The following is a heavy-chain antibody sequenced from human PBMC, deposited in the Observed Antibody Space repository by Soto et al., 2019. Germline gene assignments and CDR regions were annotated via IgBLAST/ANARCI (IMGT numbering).Heavy chain of an antibody. D-gene: IGHD3-10*01. CDR1: GFVFTSFG. CDR3: AKDRGDMATVSPWFDP. V-gene: IGHV3-30*18. J-gene: IGHJ5*02. Sequence: GGSLRLSCAATGFVFTSFGMHWVRQAPGKGLEWVAVISYDGSDENYADSVKGRFAISRDKSRNTVYLQMNSLTPEDTAVYYCAKDRGDMATVSPWFDPCGQGT. CDR2: ISYDGSDE.